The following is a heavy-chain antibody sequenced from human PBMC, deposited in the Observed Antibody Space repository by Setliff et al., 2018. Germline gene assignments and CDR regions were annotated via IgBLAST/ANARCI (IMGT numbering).Heavy chain of an antibody. D-gene: IGHD1-26*01. CDR2: INPNNGDT. CDR1: GYTFTDYF. J-gene: IGHJ1*01. Sequence: GASVKVSCKTSGYTFTDYFIHWVRQAPGQGLEWMGWINPNNGDTKYAQKFQGRVTMTRATSITTAYMELSRLRSDDTAVYYCARDYRLVGDLHHWGLGTLVTVSS. CDR3: ARDYRLVGDLHH. V-gene: IGHV1-2*02.